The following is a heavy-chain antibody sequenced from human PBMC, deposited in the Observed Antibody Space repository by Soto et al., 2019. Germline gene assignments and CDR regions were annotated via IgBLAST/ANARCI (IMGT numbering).Heavy chain of an antibody. J-gene: IGHJ4*02. CDR3: ARALYDSSGYFYAY. CDR2: MNPNSGNT. CDR1: GYTFTSYD. D-gene: IGHD3-22*01. V-gene: IGHV1-8*01. Sequence: AASVKVSCKASGYTFTSYDINWVRQATGQGLEWMGWMNPNSGNTGYAQKFQGRVTMTRNTSISTAYMELSSLRSEDTAVYFCARALYDSSGYFYAYWGQGTLVTVSS.